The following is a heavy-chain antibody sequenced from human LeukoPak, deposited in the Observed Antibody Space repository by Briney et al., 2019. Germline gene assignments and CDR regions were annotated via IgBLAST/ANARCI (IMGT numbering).Heavy chain of an antibody. Sequence: PGGSLRLSCAASRFAFSNYAMSWVRQAPGKGLEWVSAISGSGDNTYYADSVKGRFTISRDNSKNTLYLQMNSLRVEDTAVYYCARDPPYSSSWYYFDYWGQGTLVTVSS. CDR1: RFAFSNYA. V-gene: IGHV3-23*01. CDR2: ISGSGDNT. J-gene: IGHJ4*02. CDR3: ARDPPYSSSWYYFDY. D-gene: IGHD6-13*01.